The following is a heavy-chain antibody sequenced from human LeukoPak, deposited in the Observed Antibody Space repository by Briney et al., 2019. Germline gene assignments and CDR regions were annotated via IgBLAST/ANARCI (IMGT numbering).Heavy chain of an antibody. CDR1: GGSFSGYY. V-gene: IGHV4-34*01. CDR3: ATEDGEYCDYAFDY. CDR2: INHSGST. J-gene: IGHJ4*02. D-gene: IGHD4-17*01. Sequence: SETLSLTCAVYGGSFSGYYWSWIRQPPGKGLEWIGEINHSGSTNYNPSLKSRVTISVDTSKNQFSLRLSSVTAADTAVYYCATEDGEYCDYAFDYWGQGTLVTVSS.